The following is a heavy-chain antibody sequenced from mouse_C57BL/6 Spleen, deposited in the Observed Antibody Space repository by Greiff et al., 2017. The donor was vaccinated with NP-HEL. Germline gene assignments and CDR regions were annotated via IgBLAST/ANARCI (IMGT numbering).Heavy chain of an antibody. CDR1: GYTFTSYW. V-gene: IGHV1-61*01. Sequence: VQLQQPGAELVRPGSSVKLSCKASGYTFTSYWMDWVKQRPGQGLEWIGNIYPSDSETHYNQKFKDKATLTVDKSSSTAYMQLSSLTSEDSAVYYCAREDYSNFFDYWGQGTTLTVSS. CDR3: AREDYSNFFDY. D-gene: IGHD2-5*01. CDR2: IYPSDSET. J-gene: IGHJ2*01.